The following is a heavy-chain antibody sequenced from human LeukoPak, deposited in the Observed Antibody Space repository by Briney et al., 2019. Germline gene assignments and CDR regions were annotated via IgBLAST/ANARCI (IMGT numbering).Heavy chain of an antibody. CDR2: TYYRSKWYN. V-gene: IGHV6-1*01. D-gene: IGHD6-25*01. J-gene: IGHJ4*02. Sequence: SQTLSLTSAISVDSVSSVTSAWNCIRQSPSSGLEWLGRTYYRSKWYNDYAPSVQSRISINPDTSKNQLSLHLNAVTPEDTAVYYCARGGHFDYWGQGILVTVSS. CDR1: VDSVSSVTSA. CDR3: ARGGHFDY.